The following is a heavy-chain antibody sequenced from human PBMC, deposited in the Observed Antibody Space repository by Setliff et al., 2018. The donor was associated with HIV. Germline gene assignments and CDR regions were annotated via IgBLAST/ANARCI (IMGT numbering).Heavy chain of an antibody. Sequence: SETLSLTCAVYGGYFSGYYWSWIRQPPGKGLEWIGEIIHSGSTNYNPSLKSRVTISVDTSKNQFSLKLSSVTAAYTAVYYCASQYYDYVWGSYRYGYFDYWGQGTLVTVSS. CDR1: GGYFSGYY. J-gene: IGHJ4*02. D-gene: IGHD3-16*02. V-gene: IGHV4-34*12. CDR3: ASQYYDYVWGSYRYGYFDY. CDR2: IIHSGST.